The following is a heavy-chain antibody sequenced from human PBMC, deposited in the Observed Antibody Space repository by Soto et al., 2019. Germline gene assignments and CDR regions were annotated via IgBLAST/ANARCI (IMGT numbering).Heavy chain of an antibody. CDR3: AREAPLCGGDCYPYGMDV. J-gene: IGHJ6*02. D-gene: IGHD2-21*02. CDR2: IIPILGIA. CDR1: GGTFSSYT. V-gene: IGHV1-69*08. Sequence: QVQLVQSGAEVKKPGSSVKVSCKASGGTFSSYTISWVRQAPGQGLEWMGRIIPILGIANYAQKFQGRVTITADKSTSTAYMGLSSLRSEDTAVYYCAREAPLCGGDCYPYGMDVWGQGTTVTVSS.